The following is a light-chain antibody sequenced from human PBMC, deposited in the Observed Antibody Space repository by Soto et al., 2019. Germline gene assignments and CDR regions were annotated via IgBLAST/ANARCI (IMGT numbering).Light chain of an antibody. CDR1: QSVSSY. CDR2: DAS. Sequence: ETVLTQSPATLSLSPWERATLSCRASQSVSSYLAWYQQKPGQAPRLLIYDASKRATGIPARFSGSGSGTDFTLSISSLEHEDFTVYYCQQRSNCLFGPGTKVEIK. V-gene: IGKV3-11*01. J-gene: IGKJ3*01. CDR3: QQRSNCL.